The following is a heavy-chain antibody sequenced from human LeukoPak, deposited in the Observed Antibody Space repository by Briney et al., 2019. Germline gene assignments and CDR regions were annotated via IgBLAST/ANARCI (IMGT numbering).Heavy chain of an antibody. D-gene: IGHD3-22*01. J-gene: IGHJ4*02. Sequence: PGGSLRLSCAASGFTFSSYAMSWVRQAPGKGLEWVSAISGSGGSTYYADSVKGRFTISRDNSKNTLYLQMNSLGAEDTAVYYCAKDPRGYYELSDFDYWGQGTLVTVSS. V-gene: IGHV3-23*01. CDR3: AKDPRGYYELSDFDY. CDR1: GFTFSSYA. CDR2: ISGSGGST.